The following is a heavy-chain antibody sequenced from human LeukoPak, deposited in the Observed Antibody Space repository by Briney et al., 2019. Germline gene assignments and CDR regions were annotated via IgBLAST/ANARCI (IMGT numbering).Heavy chain of an antibody. CDR3: AFLAYCGGDCSGGFDP. D-gene: IGHD2-21*02. J-gene: IGHJ5*02. CDR1: GGSISSGGYY. Sequence: SETLSLTCTVSGGSISSGGYYWSWIRQHPGKGLEWLGYIYYSGSTYYNPSLKSRVTISVDTSKNQFSLKLSSVTAADTAVYYCAFLAYCGGDCSGGFDPWGQGTLVTVSS. V-gene: IGHV4-31*03. CDR2: IYYSGST.